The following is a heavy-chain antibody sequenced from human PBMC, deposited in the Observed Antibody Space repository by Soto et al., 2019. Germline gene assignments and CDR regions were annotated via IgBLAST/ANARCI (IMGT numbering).Heavy chain of an antibody. D-gene: IGHD3-3*01. CDR1: GFTFGTYS. CDR3: ARLYYDYV. Sequence: GGSLRLSCAGSGFTFGTYSMNWVRQAAGKGLEWIAYISYDSDTIQYAGSVKGRFTISRDNAKNSLYLQMNSLRDEDTAVYYCARLYYDYVWGQGTTVTVSS. CDR2: ISYDSDTI. J-gene: IGHJ6*02. V-gene: IGHV3-48*02.